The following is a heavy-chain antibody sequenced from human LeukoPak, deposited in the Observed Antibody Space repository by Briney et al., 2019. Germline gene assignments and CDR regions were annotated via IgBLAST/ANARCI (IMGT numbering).Heavy chain of an antibody. V-gene: IGHV3-23*03. CDR3: AKEFRGGWPFDY. D-gene: IGHD6-19*01. CDR2: IYSGGST. Sequence: GGSLRLSCAASGFTFSSYGMSWVRQAPGKGLEWVSVIYSGGSTYYADSVKGRFTISRDNSKSTLYIQMNSLRAEDTAVYYCAKEFRGGWPFDYWGQGTLVTVSS. J-gene: IGHJ4*02. CDR1: GFTFSSYG.